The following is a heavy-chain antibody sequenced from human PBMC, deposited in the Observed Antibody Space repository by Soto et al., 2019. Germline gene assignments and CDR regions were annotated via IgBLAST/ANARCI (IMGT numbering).Heavy chain of an antibody. J-gene: IGHJ5*02. V-gene: IGHV1-2*02. CDR3: ARGKYYYGSWSPQNWFDP. CDR1: GYTFTGYY. D-gene: IGHD3-10*01. Sequence: ASVKVSCKASGYTFTGYYMHWVRQAPGQGLEWMGWINPNSGGTNYAQKFQGRVTMTRDTSISTAYMELSRLRSDDTAVYYCARGKYYYGSWSPQNWFDPWGQGTLVTVSS. CDR2: INPNSGGT.